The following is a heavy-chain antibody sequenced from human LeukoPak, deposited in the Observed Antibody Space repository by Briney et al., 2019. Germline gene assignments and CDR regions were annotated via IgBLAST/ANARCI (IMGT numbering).Heavy chain of an antibody. CDR3: ATTGVSGAGS. V-gene: IGHV4-59*01. J-gene: IGHJ5*02. Sequence: SETLSLTCTVSGGSISRYYWSWIRQPPGKGLEWIGYVYYNGNTNYNPSLKSRVTISVATSKSQFSLKLNSVTAADTAVYYCATTGVSGAGSWGQGTVVTVSS. CDR1: GGSISRYY. CDR2: VYYNGNT. D-gene: IGHD5/OR15-5a*01.